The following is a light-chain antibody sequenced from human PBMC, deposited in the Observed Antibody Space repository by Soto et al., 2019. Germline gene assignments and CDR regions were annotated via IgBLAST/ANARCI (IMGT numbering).Light chain of an antibody. CDR3: QQSYTMPRT. V-gene: IGKV1-39*01. CDR2: AAS. CDR1: QSIGNF. J-gene: IGKJ2*02. Sequence: DIQMTQSPSSLSASVADRVTITCRASQSIGNFLNWYQQKPWKAPELLIYAASVLQSGVPSRFSGSGSGTDFTLTISSLQPEDFATYYCQQSYTMPRTFGQGTKLEIK.